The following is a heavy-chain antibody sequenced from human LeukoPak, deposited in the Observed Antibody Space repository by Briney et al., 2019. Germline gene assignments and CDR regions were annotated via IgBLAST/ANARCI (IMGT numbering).Heavy chain of an antibody. Sequence: GGSLRLSCAASGFAFSTYWMDWVRQAPGKGLEWVGNINQDGSVKHYVDSVRGRFTISRDNARNSVYLQMSALRVEDTAVYYCTRDLVFWGQRSLVTASP. CDR3: TRDLVF. J-gene: IGHJ4*02. CDR1: GFAFSTYW. V-gene: IGHV3-7*01. CDR2: INQDGSVK.